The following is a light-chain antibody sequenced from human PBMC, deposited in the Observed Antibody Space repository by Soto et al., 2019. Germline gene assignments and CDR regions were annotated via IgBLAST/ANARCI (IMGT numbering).Light chain of an antibody. J-gene: IGKJ2*01. Sequence: DIQMTQSPSSLSASVGDRVTITCQASQDISNSLSWYQQKPGIAPKLLITDAATLEAGVPSRFSGSGSGTDFTFTISSLQPEDIATYFCLQHDNVPTFGLGTKLEVK. CDR1: QDISNS. V-gene: IGKV1-33*01. CDR2: DAA. CDR3: LQHDNVPT.